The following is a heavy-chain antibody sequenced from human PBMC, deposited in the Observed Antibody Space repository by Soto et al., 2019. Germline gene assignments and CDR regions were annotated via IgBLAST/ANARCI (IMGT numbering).Heavy chain of an antibody. CDR3: ARGDSTDCSNDVCSFFYNHDMDV. J-gene: IGHJ6*02. V-gene: IGHV1-2*04. CDR2: INPKSGGT. CDR1: GYSFTDYH. Sequence: ASVKVSCKASGYSFTDYHIHWLRQAPGQGLEWLGRINPKSGGTSTAQKFQGWVTMTTDTSISTASMELTRLTSDDTAIYYCARGDSTDCSNDVCSFFYNHDMDVWGQGTTVTVSS. D-gene: IGHD2-8*01.